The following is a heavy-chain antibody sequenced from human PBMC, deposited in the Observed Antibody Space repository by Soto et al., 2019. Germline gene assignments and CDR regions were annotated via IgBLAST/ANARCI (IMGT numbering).Heavy chain of an antibody. J-gene: IGHJ4*02. V-gene: IGHV1-8*01. CDR2: MNPNSGNT. D-gene: IGHD4-17*01. Sequence: GASVKVSCKASGYTFTIYDINWVRQATGQGLEWMGWMNPNSGNTGYARKFQGRVTMTRNTSISTAYMELSSLRSEDTAVYYCAREAHDYGDYVVDYWGQGTLVTVSS. CDR1: GYTFTIYD. CDR3: AREAHDYGDYVVDY.